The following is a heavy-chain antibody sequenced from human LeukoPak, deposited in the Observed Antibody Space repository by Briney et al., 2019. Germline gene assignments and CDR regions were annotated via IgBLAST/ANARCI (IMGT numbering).Heavy chain of an antibody. J-gene: IGHJ5*02. D-gene: IGHD2-2*02. CDR1: GGSFSGYY. CDR2: INHGGST. CDR3: ARGPARYCSSTSCYNGAINWFDP. V-gene: IGHV4-34*01. Sequence: SETLSLTCAVSGGSFSGYYWSWIRQPPGKGLEWIGEINHGGSTNYNPSLKRRVTISVDTSKNQFSLKLSSVTAADTAVYYCARGPARYCSSTSCYNGAINWFDPWGRGTLVTVSS.